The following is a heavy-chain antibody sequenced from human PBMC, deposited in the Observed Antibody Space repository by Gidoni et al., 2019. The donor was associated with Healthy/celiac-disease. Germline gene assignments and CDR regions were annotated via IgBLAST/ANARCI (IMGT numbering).Heavy chain of an antibody. V-gene: IGHV3-33*01. CDR3: ARDYDFWSGYQQYYYGMDV. CDR2: IGYDGSNK. Sequence: QVQLVESGGGVVQPGRSLRRSCAASGFTFSRYGMHWVRQAPGKGLEWVAVIGYDGSNKYYADSVKGRFTISRDNSKNTLYLQMNSLRAEDTAVYYCARDYDFWSGYQQYYYGMDVWGQGTTVTVSS. CDR1: GFTFSRYG. J-gene: IGHJ6*02. D-gene: IGHD3-3*01.